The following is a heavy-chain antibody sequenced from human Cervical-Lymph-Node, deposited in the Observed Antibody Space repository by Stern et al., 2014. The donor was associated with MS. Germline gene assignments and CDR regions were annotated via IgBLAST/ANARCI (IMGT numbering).Heavy chain of an antibody. D-gene: IGHD3-22*01. CDR3: ARGGRYSDTSGYSERYFQH. J-gene: IGHJ1*01. Sequence: HVQLVESGAEVKKPGASVKVSCKASGYTFTTYFVHWVRQAPGQGLECMGIIDPSGGITNYAQNFQGRVTMTRDTSTTTVYMDLSSLRSDDTAMYFCARGGRYSDTSGYSERYFQHWGQGTLVTVSS. CDR1: GYTFTTYF. V-gene: IGHV1-46*01. CDR2: IDPSGGIT.